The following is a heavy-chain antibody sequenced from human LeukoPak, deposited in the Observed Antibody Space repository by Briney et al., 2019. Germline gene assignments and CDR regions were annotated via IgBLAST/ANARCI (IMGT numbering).Heavy chain of an antibody. CDR1: GGSISSYY. V-gene: IGHV4-59*01. CDR3: AREGSSGPDY. CDR2: IYYSGRT. Sequence: PSETLSLTCSVPGGSISSYYWSWIRQPPGRGLEWIGYIYYSGRTSYNPSLKSRVTISVDTSKNQFSLKLSSVTAADTAVYYCAREGSSGPDYWGQGTLVTVSS. D-gene: IGHD6-19*01. J-gene: IGHJ4*02.